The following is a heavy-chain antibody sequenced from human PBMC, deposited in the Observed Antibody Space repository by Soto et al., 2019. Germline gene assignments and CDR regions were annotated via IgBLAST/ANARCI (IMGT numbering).Heavy chain of an antibody. D-gene: IGHD2-15*01. Sequence: EVQLLESGGGLVQPGGSLRLSCAASGFTFSSYAMSWVRQAPGKGLEWVSAISGSGGSTYYADSVKGRFTISRDNSKNTLYMQMNSLRAEDTAVYFCAKDSVEMLSKHPREAGDLDCSGGSCYPYFYYYGMDVWGQGTTVTVSS. CDR1: GFTFSSYA. J-gene: IGHJ6*02. V-gene: IGHV3-23*01. CDR3: AKDSVEMLSKHPREAGDLDCSGGSCYPYFYYYGMDV. CDR2: ISGSGGST.